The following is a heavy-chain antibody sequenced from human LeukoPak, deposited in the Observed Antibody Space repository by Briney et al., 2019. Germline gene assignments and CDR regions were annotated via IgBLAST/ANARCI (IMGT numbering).Heavy chain of an antibody. D-gene: IGHD6-13*01. Sequence: GGSLRLSCAASGFTFSNYAMGWVRQAPGKGLEWVLLISGSGGDTYFADSVKGRFAIFRENSKNTLYLQMDGLRVEDTAIYYCAPDLRGSAWSLDDWGQGTLVTVSS. CDR3: APDLRGSAWSLDD. CDR1: GFTFSNYA. CDR2: ISGSGGDT. V-gene: IGHV3-23*01. J-gene: IGHJ4*02.